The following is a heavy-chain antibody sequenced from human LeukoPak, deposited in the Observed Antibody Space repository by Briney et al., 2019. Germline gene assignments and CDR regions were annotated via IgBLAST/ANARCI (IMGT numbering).Heavy chain of an antibody. V-gene: IGHV1-69*05. CDR2: IIPIFGTA. D-gene: IGHD6-6*01. CDR3: ADLGAAPLGY. Sequence: PWASVKVSCKASGGTFSSYAISWVRQAPGQGLEWMGGIIPIFGTANYAQKFQGRVTITTDESTSTAYMELSSLRSEDTAVYYCADLGAAPLGYWGQGTLVTVSS. J-gene: IGHJ4*02. CDR1: GGTFSSYA.